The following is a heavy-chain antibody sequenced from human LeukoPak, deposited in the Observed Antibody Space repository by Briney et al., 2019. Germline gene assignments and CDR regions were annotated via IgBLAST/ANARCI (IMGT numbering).Heavy chain of an antibody. CDR1: GFTFSDHY. CDR2: TRNKANSYTT. J-gene: IGHJ4*02. CDR3: ASYRGYCSGGSCYAGPL. V-gene: IGHV3-72*01. Sequence: GWSLRLSCAASGFTFSDHYMDWVRQAPGKGLEWVGRTRNKANSYTTEYAASVKGRFTISRDDSKNSLYLQMNSLKTEDTAVYYCASYRGYCSGGSCYAGPLWGQGTLVTVSS. D-gene: IGHD2-15*01.